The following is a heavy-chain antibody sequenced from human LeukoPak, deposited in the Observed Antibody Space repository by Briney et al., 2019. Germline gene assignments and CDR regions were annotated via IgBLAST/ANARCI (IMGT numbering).Heavy chain of an antibody. J-gene: IGHJ3*02. D-gene: IGHD5-18*01. V-gene: IGHV1-18*01. CDR3: ARAGARRGYSYGHDAFDI. CDR1: GYTFTSYG. CDR2: ISAYNGNT. Sequence: GASVKVSCKASGYTFTSYGISWVRQAPGQGLEWMGWISAYNGNTNYAQKLQGRVTMTTDTSTSTAYMELRSLRSDDTAVYYCARAGARRGYSYGHDAFDIWGQGTMVTVSS.